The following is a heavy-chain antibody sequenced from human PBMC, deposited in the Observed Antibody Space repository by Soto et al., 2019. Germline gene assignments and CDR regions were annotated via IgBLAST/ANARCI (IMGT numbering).Heavy chain of an antibody. V-gene: IGHV4-30-4*01. CDR2: IYYSGST. J-gene: IGHJ6*02. Sequence: SETLSLTCTVSGGSISSGDYYWSWIRQPPGKGLEWIGYIYYSGSTYYNPSLKSRVTISVDTSKNQFSLKLSSVTAADTAVYYCARDNVLGILYGGMDVWGQGTTVTVSS. D-gene: IGHD3-3*01. CDR1: GGSISSGDYY. CDR3: ARDNVLGILYGGMDV.